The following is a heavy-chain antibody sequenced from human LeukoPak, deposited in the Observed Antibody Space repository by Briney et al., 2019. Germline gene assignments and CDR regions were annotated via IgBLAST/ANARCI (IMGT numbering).Heavy chain of an antibody. Sequence: ASVKVSCKASGYTFTGYHMHWVRQAPGQGLEWMGRINPNSGDTNYAQEFLGRVTMTRDTSISTAYMELSRLRSDDPAVYYCARGSIAARSCIDYWGRGTLVTVSS. CDR2: INPNSGDT. CDR1: GYTFTGYH. V-gene: IGHV1-2*06. D-gene: IGHD6-6*01. J-gene: IGHJ4*02. CDR3: ARGSIAARSCIDY.